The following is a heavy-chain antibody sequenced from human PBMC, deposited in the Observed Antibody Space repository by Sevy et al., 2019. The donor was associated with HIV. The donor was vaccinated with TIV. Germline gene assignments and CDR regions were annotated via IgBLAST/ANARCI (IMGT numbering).Heavy chain of an antibody. CDR1: GFTFSSYV. D-gene: IGHD1-26*01. CDR2: IWDDGSEK. V-gene: IGHV3-30*04. J-gene: IGHJ4*02. Sequence: GGSLRLSCAASGFTFSSYVMHWVRQAPGKGLEWVALIWDDGSEKYYADSVKGRFTISRDNSKNILYLQMNSLRPEDTGVSYCARDLGGATSDWGQGTLVTVSS. CDR3: ARDLGGATSD.